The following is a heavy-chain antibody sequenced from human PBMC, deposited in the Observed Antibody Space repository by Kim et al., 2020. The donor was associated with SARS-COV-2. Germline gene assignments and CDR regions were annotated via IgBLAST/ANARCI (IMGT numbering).Heavy chain of an antibody. CDR1: GGSFSGYY. CDR2: INHSGST. V-gene: IGHV4-34*01. J-gene: IGHJ4*01. D-gene: IGHD3-9*01. CDR3: ARGRGLRYFDWLVYFDY. Sequence: SETLSLTCAVYGGSFSGYYWSWIRQPPGKGLEWIGEINHSGSTNYNPSLKSRVTISVDTSKNQFSLKLSSVTAADTAVYYCARGRGLRYFDWLVYFDYWG.